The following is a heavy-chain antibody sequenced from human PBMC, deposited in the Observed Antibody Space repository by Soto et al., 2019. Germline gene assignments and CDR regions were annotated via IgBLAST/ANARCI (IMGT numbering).Heavy chain of an antibody. J-gene: IGHJ6*02. D-gene: IGHD6-13*01. CDR1: GLPFSSYG. V-gene: IGHV3-30*03. Sequence: QVQLVESGGGVVHPGRSRRLSVAAPGLPFSSYGRHWVRQAPGKGLGGGAVISYDGSNKYYADSVKGRFTISRDNSKNTLYLQMNSLRAEDTAVYYCARSSSSSYGYYYGMDVWGQGTTVTVSS. CDR2: ISYDGSNK. CDR3: ARSSSSSYGYYYGMDV.